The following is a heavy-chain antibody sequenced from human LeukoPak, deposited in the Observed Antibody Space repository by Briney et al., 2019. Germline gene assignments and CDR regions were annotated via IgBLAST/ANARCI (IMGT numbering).Heavy chain of an antibody. V-gene: IGHV1-46*01. J-gene: IGHJ3*02. CDR2: INPTSGDT. CDR3: ARYGFSSVWQGGWDACDI. CDR1: GYTFTSYY. Sequence: ASVKVSCKASGYTFTSYYVHWVRQAPGQGLERMGIINPTSGDTNYAQNFQGRVTMHRDMSTSTVYMELSSLRSEDTAVYDCARYGFSSVWQGGWDACDIWGLGTMVSVSS. D-gene: IGHD6-25*01.